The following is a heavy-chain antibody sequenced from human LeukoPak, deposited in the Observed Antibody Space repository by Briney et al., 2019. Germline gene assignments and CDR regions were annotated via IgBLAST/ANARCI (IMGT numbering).Heavy chain of an antibody. CDR2: ISGSGGST. Sequence: PGGSLRLSCAASGFTFSSYAMSWVRQAPGKGLEWVSAISGSGGSTYYADSVKGRFTISRDNSKNTLYLQMNSLRAEDTAVYYCARDRTGIAVAGPETVYYYYGMDVWGQGTTVTVSS. D-gene: IGHD6-19*01. J-gene: IGHJ6*02. V-gene: IGHV3-23*01. CDR3: ARDRTGIAVAGPETVYYYYGMDV. CDR1: GFTFSSYA.